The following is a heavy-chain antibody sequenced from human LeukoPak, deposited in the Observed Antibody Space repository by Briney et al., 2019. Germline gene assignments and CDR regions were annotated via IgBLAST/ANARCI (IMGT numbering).Heavy chain of an antibody. CDR3: ARDLYYYDSSGYYYAY. J-gene: IGHJ4*02. V-gene: IGHV1-18*01. D-gene: IGHD3-22*01. CDR1: GYTFTSYG. Sequence: ASVKVSCTASGYTFTSYGISWVRQAPGQGLEWMGWISAYNGNTNYAQKLQGRVTMTTDTSTSTAYMELRSLRSDDTAVYYCARDLYYYDSSGYYYAYWGQGTLVTVSS. CDR2: ISAYNGNT.